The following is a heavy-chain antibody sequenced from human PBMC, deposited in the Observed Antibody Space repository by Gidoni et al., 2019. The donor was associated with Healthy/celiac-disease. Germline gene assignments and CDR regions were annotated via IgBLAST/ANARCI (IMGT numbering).Heavy chain of an antibody. CDR1: GYTFPGYY. D-gene: IGHD1-20*01. Sequence: QVQLVQSGAEVKKPGASVNVSCKASGYTFPGYYMHWVRQAPGKGLEWMGWINPNSGGTNYAQKFQGRVTMTRDTSISTAYMELSRLRSDDTAVYYCARGLSVLITSFDYWGQGTLVTVSS. J-gene: IGHJ4*02. V-gene: IGHV1-2*02. CDR3: ARGLSVLITSFDY. CDR2: INPNSGGT.